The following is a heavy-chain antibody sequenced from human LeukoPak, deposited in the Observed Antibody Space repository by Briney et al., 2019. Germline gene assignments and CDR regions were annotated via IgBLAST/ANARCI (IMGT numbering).Heavy chain of an antibody. J-gene: IGHJ4*02. V-gene: IGHV4-59*01. Sequence: SETLSLTCIVSGGAISSYYWSWIRQPPGKGLEWIGYIYYSGSTNYNPSLKSRVTISVDTSKNQLSLKLSSVTAADTAVYYCARTSKGIAARADYWGQGTLVTASS. CDR3: ARTSKGIAARADY. CDR1: GGAISSYY. CDR2: IYYSGST. D-gene: IGHD6-6*01.